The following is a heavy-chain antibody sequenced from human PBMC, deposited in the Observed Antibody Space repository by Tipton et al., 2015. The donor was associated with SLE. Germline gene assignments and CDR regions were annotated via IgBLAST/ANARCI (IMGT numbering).Heavy chain of an antibody. V-gene: IGHV4-59*12. CDR3: ARGRLPGAF. CDR1: GGSLYTYY. CDR2: IHYSGSA. D-gene: IGHD1-26*01. J-gene: IGHJ3*01. Sequence: GLVKPSETLAVTCSVSGGSLYTYYWSWIRQPPGRGLEWIGYIHYSGSADYNPSLKSRVTISVDTSKNQFSLKLSSVTAADTAVYYCARGRLPGAFWGQGTMVTVSS.